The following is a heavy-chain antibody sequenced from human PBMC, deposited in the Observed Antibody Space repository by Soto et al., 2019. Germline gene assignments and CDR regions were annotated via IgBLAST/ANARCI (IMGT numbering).Heavy chain of an antibody. V-gene: IGHV4-34*01. Sequence: QVQLQQCGAGLLKPSETLSLTSAVYGGSFSGYYWSWIRQPPGKGLEWIGEINHSGRTNYSPSLKRRVTISVDTSKNQFSLKPSSVTAADPAVYYCARAAPRYCSGGSGYSGRNYWDQGTLVPLSS. CDR1: GGSFSGYY. J-gene: IGHJ4*02. CDR3: ARAAPRYCSGGSGYSGRNY. CDR2: INHSGRT. D-gene: IGHD2-15*01.